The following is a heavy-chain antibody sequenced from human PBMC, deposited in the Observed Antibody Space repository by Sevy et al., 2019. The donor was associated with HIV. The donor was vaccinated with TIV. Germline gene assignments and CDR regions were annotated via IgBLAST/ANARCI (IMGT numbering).Heavy chain of an antibody. Sequence: GGSLRLSCAASGFNLSSYWMSWVRQAPGKGLEWVANIKQDGSEKYYVDSVKGRFTISRDNAKNSLYLQMNSLRAEDAAVYYCAREGYCSSTSCYYYYYYGMDVWGQGTTVTVSS. CDR1: GFNLSSYW. CDR3: AREGYCSSTSCYYYYYYGMDV. V-gene: IGHV3-7*01. D-gene: IGHD2-2*01. J-gene: IGHJ6*02. CDR2: IKQDGSEK.